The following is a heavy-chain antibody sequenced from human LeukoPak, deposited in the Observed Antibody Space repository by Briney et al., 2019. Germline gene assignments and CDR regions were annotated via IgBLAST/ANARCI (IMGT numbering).Heavy chain of an antibody. J-gene: IGHJ6*03. CDR1: GGSIISYY. Sequence: SETLSLTCTVSGGSIISYYWSWIRQPPGKGLEWIGYIYYSGSTNYNPSLKSRVTISVDTSKNQFSLKLSSVTAADTAVYYCARRGYGSGSYYNDYYYYYMDVWGKGTTVTVSS. CDR2: IYYSGST. D-gene: IGHD3-10*01. V-gene: IGHV4-59*01. CDR3: ARRGYGSGSYYNDYYYYYMDV.